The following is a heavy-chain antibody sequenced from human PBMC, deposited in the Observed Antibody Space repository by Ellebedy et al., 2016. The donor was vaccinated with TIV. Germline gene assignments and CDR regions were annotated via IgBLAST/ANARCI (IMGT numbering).Heavy chain of an antibody. J-gene: IGHJ3*02. Sequence: SVKVSXXASGYTFNYRYLHWLRQAPGQAPEWMGSITPLNGNTNYAQKFQDRISITRDRSMTTAYMELSSLRSEDTAMYYCERSQPAATVAFDIWGQGTVVTVSP. D-gene: IGHD1-26*01. CDR3: ERSQPAATVAFDI. CDR1: GYTFNYRY. CDR2: ITPLNGNT. V-gene: IGHV1-45*02.